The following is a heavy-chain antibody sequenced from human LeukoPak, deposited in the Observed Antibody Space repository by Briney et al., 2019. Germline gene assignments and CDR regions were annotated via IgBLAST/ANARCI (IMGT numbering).Heavy chain of an antibody. J-gene: IGHJ4*02. CDR1: GGSFSGYY. CDR2: INHSGST. D-gene: IGHD4-17*01. CDR3: ARIYGEFDY. Sequence: SETLSLTCAVYGGSFSGYYWSWIRQPPGKGLEWIGEINHSGSTNHNPSLKSRVTISVDTSKNQFSLKLSSVTAADTAVYYCARIYGEFDYWGQGTLVTVSS. V-gene: IGHV4-34*01.